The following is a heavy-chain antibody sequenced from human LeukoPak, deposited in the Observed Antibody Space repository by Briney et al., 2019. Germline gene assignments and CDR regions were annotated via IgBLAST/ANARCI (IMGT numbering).Heavy chain of an antibody. CDR1: GFTFSSYW. J-gene: IGHJ4*02. Sequence: GGSLRLSCAASGFTFSSYWMHWVRQAPGKGLEWVAVISYDGSNKYYADSVKGRFTISRDNSKNTLYLQMNSLRAEDTAVCYCAGKDYYFDYWGQGTLVAVSS. CDR2: ISYDGSNK. D-gene: IGHD3/OR15-3a*01. V-gene: IGHV3-30*03. CDR3: AGKDYYFDY.